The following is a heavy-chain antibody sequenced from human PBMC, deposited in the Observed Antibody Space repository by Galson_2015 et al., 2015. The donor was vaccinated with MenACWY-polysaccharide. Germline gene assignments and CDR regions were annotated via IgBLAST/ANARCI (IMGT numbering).Heavy chain of an antibody. CDR3: VKDHETSGWNRGLDY. D-gene: IGHD1-1*01. V-gene: IGHV3-23*01. CDR2: ISLDGSNT. Sequence: SLRLSCAASGFTFSSYTMSWIRQAPGKGLEWVTVISLDGSNTYYADSVKGRFTISRDNSKNTMYLQMHDLRAEDTAVYYCVKDHETSGWNRGLDYWGQGTLVTVSS. CDR1: GFTFSSYT. J-gene: IGHJ4*02.